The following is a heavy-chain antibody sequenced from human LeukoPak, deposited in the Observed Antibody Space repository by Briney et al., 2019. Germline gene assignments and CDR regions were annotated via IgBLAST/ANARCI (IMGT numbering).Heavy chain of an antibody. J-gene: IGHJ4*02. CDR2: VKGDGSST. CDR1: GFTFSTYW. V-gene: IGHV3-74*01. D-gene: IGHD4-17*01. CDR3: ARASTTVPNLLDH. Sequence: GGSLRLSCAASGFTFSTYWMHWVRQAPGKGLVWVARVKGDGSSTIYADSVKGRFTISRDNSKNTLYLQTSSLRAEDTAVYYCARASTTVPNLLDHWGRGTLVTVSS.